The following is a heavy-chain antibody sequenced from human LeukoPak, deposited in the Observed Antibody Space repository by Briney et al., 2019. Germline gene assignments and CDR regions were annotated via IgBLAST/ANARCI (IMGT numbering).Heavy chain of an antibody. D-gene: IGHD3-10*01. CDR3: ASQSVGYYGSGSSASDY. Sequence: GGSLRLSCAASGFTVSSNYMSWVRQAPGKGLEWVSVIYSGGSTYYAVSVKGRFTISRDNSKITLYLQMNSLRAEDTAVYYCASQSVGYYGSGSSASDYWGQGTLVTVSS. CDR1: GFTVSSNY. CDR2: IYSGGST. V-gene: IGHV3-53*01. J-gene: IGHJ4*02.